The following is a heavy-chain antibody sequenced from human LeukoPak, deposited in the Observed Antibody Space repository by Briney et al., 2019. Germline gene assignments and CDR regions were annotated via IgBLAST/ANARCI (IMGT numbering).Heavy chain of an antibody. J-gene: IGHJ4*02. CDR2: ISSSSSYI. V-gene: IGHV3-21*01. CDR3: ARVGSAGWNLKDFDY. CDR1: GFNVFRNY. D-gene: IGHD1-1*01. Sequence: GGSLRLSCTASGFNVFRNYMNWVRQAPGKGLEWVSSISSSSSYIYYADSVKGRFTISRDNAKNSLYLQMNSLRAEDTAVYYCARVGSAGWNLKDFDYWGQGTLVTVSS.